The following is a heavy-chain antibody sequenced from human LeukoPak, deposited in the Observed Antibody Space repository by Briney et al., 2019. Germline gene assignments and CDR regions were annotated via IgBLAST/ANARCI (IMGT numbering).Heavy chain of an antibody. CDR2: ISGSGGST. J-gene: IGHJ4*02. CDR1: GFTFSSYV. D-gene: IGHD5-24*01. V-gene: IGHV3-23*01. Sequence: GGSLRLSCETAGFTFSSYVMHWVRRTPGKGLEWVSAISGSGGSTYYADSVKGRFTISRDNSKNTLYLQMNSLRAEDTAVYYCAKTLRDGYNYFDYWGQGTLVTVSS. CDR3: AKTLRDGYNYFDY.